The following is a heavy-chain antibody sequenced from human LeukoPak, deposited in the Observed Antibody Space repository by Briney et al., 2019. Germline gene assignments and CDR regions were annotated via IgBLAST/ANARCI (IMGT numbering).Heavy chain of an antibody. Sequence: SQTLSLTCTVSGGSISSGGYYWSWIRQPAGKGLEWIGRIYTSGSTNYNPSLKSRVTMSVDTSKNQFSLKLSSVTAADTAVYYCAREGSSSLPDYWGQGTLVTVSS. CDR2: IYTSGST. D-gene: IGHD2-2*01. CDR1: GGSISSGGYY. V-gene: IGHV4-61*02. CDR3: AREGSSSLPDY. J-gene: IGHJ4*02.